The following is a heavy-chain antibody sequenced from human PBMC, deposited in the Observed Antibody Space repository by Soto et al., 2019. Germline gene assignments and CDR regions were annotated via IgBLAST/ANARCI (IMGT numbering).Heavy chain of an antibody. CDR3: ARVSYFDGGGFYYYFDY. CDR2: MYHSGNA. CDR1: GYSISSGYY. V-gene: IGHV4-38-2*01. Sequence: SETLSLTCAVSGYSISSGYYWGCIRQPPGKGLQWIGNMYHSGNAYYNPSLKSRVSISIDASKNQFSLRLSSVTAADEAVYYCARVSYFDGGGFYYYFDYWGQGTPVTVS. J-gene: IGHJ4*02. D-gene: IGHD3-22*01.